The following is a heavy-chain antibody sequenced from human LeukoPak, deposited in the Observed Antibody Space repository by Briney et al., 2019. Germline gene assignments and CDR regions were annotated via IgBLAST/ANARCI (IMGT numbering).Heavy chain of an antibody. Sequence: SETLSFTCTVSGGSFEHYFWSWIRQPPGKGLEFLGYVYYTGSSDYGPSLKSRLTISADTAKNQFSLKLRSVTAADTAVYYCASHRRSHGAEYWGQGTLVTVSS. CDR3: ASHRRSHGAEY. V-gene: IGHV4-59*01. D-gene: IGHD5-18*01. J-gene: IGHJ4*02. CDR2: VYYTGSS. CDR1: GGSFEHYF.